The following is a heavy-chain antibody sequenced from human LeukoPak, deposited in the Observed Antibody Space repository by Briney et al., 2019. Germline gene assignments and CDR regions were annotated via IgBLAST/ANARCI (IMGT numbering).Heavy chain of an antibody. Sequence: GGSVRLSCAASGFTFSSYAMSWVRQAPGKGLEWVSTISGSGGSTYYADSVKGRFTISRDSSKNTLYLQMDSLRAEDTAVYYCAKVRWERRYFDYWGQGTLVTVSS. CDR1: GFTFSSYA. CDR2: ISGSGGST. CDR3: AKVRWERRYFDY. D-gene: IGHD1-26*01. V-gene: IGHV3-23*01. J-gene: IGHJ4*02.